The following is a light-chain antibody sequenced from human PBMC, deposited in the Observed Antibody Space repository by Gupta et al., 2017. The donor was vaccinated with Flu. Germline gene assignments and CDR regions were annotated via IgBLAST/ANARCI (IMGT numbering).Light chain of an antibody. CDR2: DVN. CDR3: SSYAGSNNLL. V-gene: IGLV2-8*01. J-gene: IGLJ2*01. CDR1: SSDVGAYNF. Sequence: QSSLTQPPSAPGSPGQSVTISCTGTSSDVGAYNFVSWYQQHPGKAPKLMIYDVNKRPSGVPHRFSGSKSGNTASLTVSGLQAEDEADYYCSSYAGSNNLLFGGGTKLTVL.